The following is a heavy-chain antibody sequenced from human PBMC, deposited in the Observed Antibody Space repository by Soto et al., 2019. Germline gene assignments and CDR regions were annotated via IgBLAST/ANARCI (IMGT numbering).Heavy chain of an antibody. CDR1: GGSISSYY. CDR3: SCSGWFGNWFYP. D-gene: IGHD6-19*01. J-gene: IGHJ5*02. Sequence: SETLSLTCTVSGGSISSYYWSWIRQPPGKGLEWIGYIYYSGSTNYNPSLKSRVTISVDTSKDQVSLKLSSVTAADTAVYYCSCSGWFGNWFYPRGLGAVVTVSS. V-gene: IGHV4-59*01. CDR2: IYYSGST.